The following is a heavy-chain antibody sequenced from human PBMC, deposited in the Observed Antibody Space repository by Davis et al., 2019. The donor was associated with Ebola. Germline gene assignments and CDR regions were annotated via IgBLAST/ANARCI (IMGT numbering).Heavy chain of an antibody. CDR1: GYSFSTYD. CDR2: ITTYSGNT. Sequence: ASVKVSCKASGYSFSTYDISWVRQAPGQGLEWMGWITTYSGNTNYAQRIQGRVTMTRDTSTNTAYMELRSLRPDETAVYFCARESADWELRDVLDVWGQGTVVTVSS. D-gene: IGHD3/OR15-3a*01. J-gene: IGHJ3*01. V-gene: IGHV1-18*01. CDR3: ARESADWELRDVLDV.